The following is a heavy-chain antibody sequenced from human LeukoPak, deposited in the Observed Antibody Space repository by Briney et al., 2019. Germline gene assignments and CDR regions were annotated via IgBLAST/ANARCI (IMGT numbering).Heavy chain of an antibody. J-gene: IGHJ4*02. D-gene: IGHD2-2*01. CDR3: AGGASSTSDKTIDY. CDR2: INHSGST. CDR1: GGSFSGYY. V-gene: IGHV4-34*01. Sequence: SETLSLTCAVYGGSFSGYYWSWIRQPPGKGLEWIGEINHSGSTNYNPSLESRVTISVDTSKNQFSLKLSSVTAADTAVYYCAGGASSTSDKTIDYWGQGTLVTVSS.